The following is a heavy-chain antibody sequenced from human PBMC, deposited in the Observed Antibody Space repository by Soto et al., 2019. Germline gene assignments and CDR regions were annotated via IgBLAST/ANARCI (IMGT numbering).Heavy chain of an antibody. CDR3: TRETGLVGATTSDS. V-gene: IGHV1-18*01. CDR1: GYTFTNYG. J-gene: IGHJ4*02. CDR2: ISAFNGNA. Sequence: QVQLVQSGAEVKKPGASVKVSCKASGYTFTNYGISWVRQAPGQGLEWMGWISAFNGNANSAQKLQGRVTMTTDTSTRTAYMELRSLRSDDTAVYYCTRETGLVGATTSDSWGQGTLVTVSS. D-gene: IGHD1-26*01.